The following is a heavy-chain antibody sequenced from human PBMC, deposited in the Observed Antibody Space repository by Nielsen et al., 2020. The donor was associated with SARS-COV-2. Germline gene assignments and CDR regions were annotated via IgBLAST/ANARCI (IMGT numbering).Heavy chain of an antibody. CDR1: GFTFSDYY. CDR2: ISSPSHYV. Sequence: GESLKISCVASGFTFSDYYMSWIRQAPGKGLEWVSCISSPSHYVHYADSVQGRFTISKDYLQINDLRAEDTAVYYCVRDRGSGWSRGRNYNYFGMDVWGQGTTVTVSS. D-gene: IGHD6-19*01. V-gene: IGHV3-11*06. CDR3: VRDRGSGWSRGRNYNYFGMDV. J-gene: IGHJ6*02.